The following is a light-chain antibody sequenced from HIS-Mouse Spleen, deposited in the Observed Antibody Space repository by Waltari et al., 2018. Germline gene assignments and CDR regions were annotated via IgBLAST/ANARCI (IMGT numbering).Light chain of an antibody. CDR2: YKSDSDK. CDR3: MIWHSSAWV. J-gene: IGLJ3*02. V-gene: IGLV5-45*02. CDR1: SGINVGTYR. Sequence: QAVLTQPSSLSASPGASASLTCTLRSGINVGTYRIYWYQQKPGSPPQYLLRYKSDSDKQQGSGVPSLFSGSKDASATAGILLISGLQAEDEADYYCMIWHSSAWVFGGGTKLTVL.